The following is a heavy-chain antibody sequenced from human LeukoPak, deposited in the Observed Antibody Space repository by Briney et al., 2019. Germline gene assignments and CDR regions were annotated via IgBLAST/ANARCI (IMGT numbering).Heavy chain of an antibody. CDR2: ISTSGHYT. CDR1: GFTFINSA. V-gene: IGHV3-23*01. CDR3: AKDGSWGDYYFYFYIDV. Sequence: QPGRSLRLSCEASGFTFINSAMSWVRQAPGEGLEWVSAISTSGHYTYNADSAKGRFTISRDNSKNTLYLQMNSLRAEDTALYYCAKDGSWGDYYFYFYIDVWGKGTTVTVSS. D-gene: IGHD3-16*01. J-gene: IGHJ6*03.